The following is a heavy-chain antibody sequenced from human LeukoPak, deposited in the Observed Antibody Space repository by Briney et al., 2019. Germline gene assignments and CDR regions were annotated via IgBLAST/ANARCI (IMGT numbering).Heavy chain of an antibody. D-gene: IGHD1-26*01. CDR2: IKSKTDGWTT. V-gene: IGHV3-15*01. CDR1: GFTFSSYE. CDR3: TTDRGWGVVGAIQGHY. J-gene: IGHJ4*02. Sequence: GGSLRLSCAASGFTFSSYEMNWVRQAPGKGLEWFGRIKSKTDGWTTDYAAPVKGRFTISRDDSKNTLYLQMNSLKTEDTAVYYCTTDRGWGVVGAIQGHYWGQGTLVTVSS.